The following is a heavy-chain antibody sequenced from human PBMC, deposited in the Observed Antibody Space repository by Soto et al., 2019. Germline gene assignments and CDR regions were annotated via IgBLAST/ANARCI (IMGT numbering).Heavy chain of an antibody. Sequence: SETLSLTCTVSGGSISSYYWSWIRQPPGKGLEWIGYIYYSGSTNYNPSLKSRVTISVDTSKNQFSLKLSSVTAADTAVYYCARSPGGDYALYNWFDPWGQGTLVTVSS. V-gene: IGHV4-59*01. CDR3: ARSPGGDYALYNWFDP. D-gene: IGHD4-17*01. CDR2: IYYSGST. CDR1: GGSISSYY. J-gene: IGHJ5*02.